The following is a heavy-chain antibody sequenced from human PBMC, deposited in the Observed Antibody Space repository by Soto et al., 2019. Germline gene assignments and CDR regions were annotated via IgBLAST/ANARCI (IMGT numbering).Heavy chain of an antibody. CDR1: GFTFSSYG. V-gene: IGHV3-30*18. CDR2: ISYDGSNK. CDR3: AKTSRFWRNYYYGMDV. D-gene: IGHD3-3*01. Sequence: SGGSLRLSCAASGFTFSSYGMHWVRQAPGKGLEWVAVISYDGSNKYYADSVKGRVTISRDNSKNTLYLQMNSLRAEDTAVYYCAKTSRFWRNYYYGMDVWGQGTTVTVSS. J-gene: IGHJ6*02.